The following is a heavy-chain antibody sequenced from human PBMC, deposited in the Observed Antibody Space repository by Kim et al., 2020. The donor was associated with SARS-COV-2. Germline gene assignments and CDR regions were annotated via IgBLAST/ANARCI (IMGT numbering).Heavy chain of an antibody. J-gene: IGHJ5*02. D-gene: IGHD1-26*01. V-gene: IGHV4-31*03. CDR2: IYYSGST. CDR1: GGSISSGGYY. CDR3: ARDQDHTYSGSRKGWFDP. Sequence: SETLSLTCTVSGGSISSGGYYWSWIRQHPGKGLEWIGYIYYSGSTYYNPSLKSRVTISVDTSKNQFSLKLSSVTAADTAVYYCARDQDHTYSGSRKGWFDPWGQGTLVTVSS.